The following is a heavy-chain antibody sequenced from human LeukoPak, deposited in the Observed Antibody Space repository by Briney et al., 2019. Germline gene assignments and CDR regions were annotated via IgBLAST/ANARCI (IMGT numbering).Heavy chain of an antibody. D-gene: IGHD3-22*01. CDR1: GFTFSNYW. CDR3: ARHNYYDSSGYSFDY. V-gene: IGHV3-74*01. CDR2: INSDGINT. Sequence: GGSLRLSCAASGFTFSNYWMHWVRQAPGKGLVWVSRINSDGINTSYADSVKGRFTISRDNAKNSLYLQMNSLRAEDTALYHCARHNYYDSSGYSFDYWGQGTLVTVSS. J-gene: IGHJ4*02.